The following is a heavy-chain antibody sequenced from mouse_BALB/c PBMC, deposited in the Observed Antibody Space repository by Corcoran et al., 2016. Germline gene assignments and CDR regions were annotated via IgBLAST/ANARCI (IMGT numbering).Heavy chain of an antibody. D-gene: IGHD2-10*02. J-gene: IGHJ2*01. CDR3: ARGREYGGYFDY. CDR2: ISCYNGAT. Sequence: LVKTGASVKISCKASGYSFTGYYMHWVKQSHGKSLEWIGYISCYNGATSYNQKFKGKAKFTVDTSSSTAYMQFNSLTSEDSAVYYCARGREYGGYFDYWGQGTTLTVSS. CDR1: GYSFTGYY. V-gene: IGHV1S34*01.